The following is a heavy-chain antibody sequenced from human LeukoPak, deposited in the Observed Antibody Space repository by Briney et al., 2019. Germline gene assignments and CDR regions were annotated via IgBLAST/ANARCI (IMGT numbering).Heavy chain of an antibody. CDR3: ARGAFSGFDAFDI. CDR1: GYTFTGYY. CDR2: INPNSGGT. V-gene: IGHV1-2*02. J-gene: IGHJ3*02. Sequence: ASVKVSCKASGYTFTGYYMHWVRQAPGQGLEWMGWINPNSGGTNYAQKFQGRVTMTRDTSISTAYMELSRLRSDDTGVYCCARGAFSGFDAFDIWGQGTMVTVSS. D-gene: IGHD5-12*01.